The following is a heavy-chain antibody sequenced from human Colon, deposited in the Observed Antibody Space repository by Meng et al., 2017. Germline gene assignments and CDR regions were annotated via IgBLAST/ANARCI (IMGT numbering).Heavy chain of an antibody. CDR3: ARGNVIWLGDFQRKGGLDS. Sequence: SETLSLTCNVSGVSISNYYWNWVRQPPGKGLVWIGYLHYSGSTKYNPSLKSRVTISGDTSKNQFSLTLTSVTAADTAVYYCARGNVIWLGDFQRKGGLDSWGQGTRVTVSS. V-gene: IGHV4-59*01. CDR2: LHYSGST. J-gene: IGHJ1*01. D-gene: IGHD3-10*01. CDR1: GVSISNYY.